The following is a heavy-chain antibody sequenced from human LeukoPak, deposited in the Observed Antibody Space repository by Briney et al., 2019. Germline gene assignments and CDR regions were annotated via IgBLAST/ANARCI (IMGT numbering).Heavy chain of an antibody. D-gene: IGHD1-20*01. Sequence: WETLTLTCTLSGYSSSSSPSLWGWIRPPPGKGLEWIGSIGHTGTTYDNPSLMSRVAVAVDTSKTQFFLRLSIVTAADSSVDFCARPDDSAYNSQVEGFDVWGQGTMVTVSS. CDR2: IGHTGTT. CDR3: ARPDDSAYNSQVEGFDV. V-gene: IGHV4-39*01. J-gene: IGHJ3*01. CDR1: GYSSSSSPSL.